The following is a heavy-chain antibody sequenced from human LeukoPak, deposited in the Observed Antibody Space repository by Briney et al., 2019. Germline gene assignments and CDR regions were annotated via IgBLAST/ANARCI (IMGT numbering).Heavy chain of an antibody. CDR3: ARVPWSGYYTTGGYNWFDP. CDR1: GGSFSGYY. V-gene: IGHV4-34*01. D-gene: IGHD3-3*01. Sequence: SETLSLTCAVYGGSFSGYYWSWIRQPPGKGLEWIGEINHSGSTNYNPSLKSRVTISVDTSKNQFSLKLSSVTAADTAVYYCARVPWSGYYTTGGYNWFDPWGQGILVTVSS. J-gene: IGHJ5*02. CDR2: INHSGST.